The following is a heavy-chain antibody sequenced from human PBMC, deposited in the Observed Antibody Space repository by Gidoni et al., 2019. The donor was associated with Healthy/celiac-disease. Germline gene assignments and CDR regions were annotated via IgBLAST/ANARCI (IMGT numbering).Heavy chain of an antibody. CDR1: GYTFTSYS. Sequence: QVQLVQSGAEVKKPGASVKVSVKASGYTFTSYSSHCVRQAPGQGLEWMGIINPGVGSTSYAKKFQGRVTMTRYTSTSTVYVELISLSSEDTAVAYGARVNDGWFYPWGQGTLVTVSS. D-gene: IGHD1-1*01. CDR2: INPGVGST. CDR3: ARVNDGWFYP. J-gene: IGHJ5*02. V-gene: IGHV1-46*01.